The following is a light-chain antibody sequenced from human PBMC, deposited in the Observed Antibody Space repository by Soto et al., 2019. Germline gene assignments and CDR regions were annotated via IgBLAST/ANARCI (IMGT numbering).Light chain of an antibody. Sequence: DIQSTQSPSFLSASVGDRVNITCRASQCISRYLAWYQQKTGKAPKLLIYAASTLQSGVPSRFSGSGSGTEFTLTVSSLLPEDFATYYCEQVNSYPLTFGGGTKVDIK. J-gene: IGKJ4*01. CDR1: QCISRY. V-gene: IGKV1-9*01. CDR2: AAS. CDR3: EQVNSYPLT.